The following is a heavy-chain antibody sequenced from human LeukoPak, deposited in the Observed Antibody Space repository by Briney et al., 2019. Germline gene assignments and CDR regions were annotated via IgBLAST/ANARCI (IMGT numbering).Heavy chain of an antibody. J-gene: IGHJ3*02. Sequence: SVKLSCKASGCTFSSYAISWVRQAPGHGLEWMCGIIPIFGTANYAQKFQGRVTITADKSTSTASMELSSLRSEDTAVYYCARAGPPTDAFDIWGQGTIVTVSS. V-gene: IGHV1-69*06. D-gene: IGHD1-14*01. CDR1: GCTFSSYA. CDR2: IIPIFGTA. CDR3: ARAGPPTDAFDI.